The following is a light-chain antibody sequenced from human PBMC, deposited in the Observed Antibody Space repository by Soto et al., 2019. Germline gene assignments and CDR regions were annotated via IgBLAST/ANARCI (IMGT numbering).Light chain of an antibody. CDR3: EQAYSRPHT. CDR1: QSINNY. V-gene: IGKV1-39*01. CDR2: TTS. Sequence: DIQMTQAPSSLSASVGDRVSITCLTSQSINNYLNCHQQKPGKAPKLLIYTTSTLQSGVPSRFSGSGSGTDFTLTISSLQVEDFATYYCEQAYSRPHTFGQGTELAI. J-gene: IGKJ2*01.